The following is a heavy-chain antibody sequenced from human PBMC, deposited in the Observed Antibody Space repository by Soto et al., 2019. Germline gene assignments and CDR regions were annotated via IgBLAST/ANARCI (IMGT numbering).Heavy chain of an antibody. CDR3: ARDSTPAVYGMDV. J-gene: IGHJ6*02. CDR1: GYTFTGYY. V-gene: IGHV1-2*04. D-gene: IGHD3-3*02. CDR2: INPNSGGT. Sequence: ASVKVSCKASGYTFTGYYMHWVRQAPGQGLEWMGWINPNSGGTNYAQKFQGWVTMTRDTSISTAYMELSRLRSDDTAVYYCARDSTPAVYGMDVWGQGTTVTVSS.